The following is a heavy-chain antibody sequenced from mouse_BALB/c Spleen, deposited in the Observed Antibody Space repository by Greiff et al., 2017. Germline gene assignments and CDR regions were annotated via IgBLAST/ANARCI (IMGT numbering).Heavy chain of an antibody. CDR2: ISSGGGSP. J-gene: IGHJ1*01. CDR1: GFAFSSYD. Sequence: VESGGGLVKPGGSLKLSCAASGFAFSSYDMSWVRQTPEKRLEWVAYISSGGGSPYYPDTVKGRFTISRDNAKNTLYLQMSSLKSEDTAMYYCARFYGSSYVGYFDVWGAGTTVTVSS. CDR3: ARFYGSSYVGYFDV. V-gene: IGHV5-12-1*01. D-gene: IGHD1-1*01.